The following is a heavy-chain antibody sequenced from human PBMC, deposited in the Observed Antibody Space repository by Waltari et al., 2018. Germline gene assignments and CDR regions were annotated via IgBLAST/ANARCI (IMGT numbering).Heavy chain of an antibody. D-gene: IGHD3-10*01. CDR2: IYNGGAQ. CDR3: VGTDYVSGTNRLQSFV. V-gene: IGHV3-53*04. CDR1: GFRVWGSY. Sequence: EVQLVESGGGLVQPGGSLRLSCVASGFRVWGSYMNWVRQAPGKGLEWVSVIYNGGAQYYADAVKGRFTISRDTSKNTLFLQMNSLRPEDTAMYYCVGTDYVSGTNRLQSFVWGQGALVTVSS. J-gene: IGHJ4*02.